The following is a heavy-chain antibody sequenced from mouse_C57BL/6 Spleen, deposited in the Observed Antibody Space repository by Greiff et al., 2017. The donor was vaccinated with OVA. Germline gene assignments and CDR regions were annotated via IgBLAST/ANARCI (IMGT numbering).Heavy chain of an antibody. J-gene: IGHJ3*01. V-gene: IGHV1-50*01. Sequence: QVQLQQPGAELVKPGASVKLSCKASGYTFTSYWMQWVKQRPGQGLEWIGEIDPSDGDTNYNQKFKGKATLTVDTSSSTAYMQLSSLTSEDSAFYYCARRRGANWDLNWFAYWGQVTLVTVSA. CDR1: GYTFTSYW. CDR3: ARRRGANWDLNWFAY. CDR2: IDPSDGDT. D-gene: IGHD4-1*01.